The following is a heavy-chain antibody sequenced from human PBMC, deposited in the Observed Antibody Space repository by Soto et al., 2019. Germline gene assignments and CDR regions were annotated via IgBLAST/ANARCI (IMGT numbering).Heavy chain of an antibody. Sequence: QVQLVESGGAVVQPGGSLRLSCVASGYTFSEYSIHWVRQAPGKGLEWVTVVGQYGINKYYADSVKGRFTVSRDNSRNTAYLQMNGLMTEDTATYYCAKEVNPRAGPWYFDLWGRGALVVVSS. CDR1: GYTFSEYS. CDR2: VGQYGINK. V-gene: IGHV3-30*02. J-gene: IGHJ2*01. CDR3: AKEVNPRAGPWYFDL. D-gene: IGHD6-13*01.